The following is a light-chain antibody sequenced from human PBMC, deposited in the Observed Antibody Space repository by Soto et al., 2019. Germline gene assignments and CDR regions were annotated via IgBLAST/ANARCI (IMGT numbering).Light chain of an antibody. CDR1: SSDVGGYNY. CDR3: SSYTSSSTYV. CDR2: DVS. V-gene: IGLV2-14*01. J-gene: IGLJ1*01. Sequence: QSALTQPASVSGSPGQSITISCTGTSSDVGGYNYVSWYQQHPGKAPKLMIYDVSNRPSGVSNRFSGSKSGNTASLTISGLQAEDEADYYCSSYTSSSTYVFATWTKLTVL.